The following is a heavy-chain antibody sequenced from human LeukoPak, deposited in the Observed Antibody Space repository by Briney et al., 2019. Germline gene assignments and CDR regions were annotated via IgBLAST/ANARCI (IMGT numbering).Heavy chain of an antibody. V-gene: IGHV3-53*01. CDR3: ARVSPSGATPDY. CDR2: IYSGGST. CDR1: GFTVSSNY. J-gene: IGHJ4*02. D-gene: IGHD2-8*02. Sequence: GGSLRLSCAASGFTVSSNYMSWVRQAPGKGLEWVSVIYSGGSTYYADSMKGRFTISRDNSKNTLYLQMNSLRAEDTAVYYCARVSPSGATPDYWGQGTLVTVSS.